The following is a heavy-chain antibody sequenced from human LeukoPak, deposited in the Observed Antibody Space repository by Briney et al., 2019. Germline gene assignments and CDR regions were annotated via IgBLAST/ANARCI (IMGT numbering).Heavy chain of an antibody. Sequence: SETLSLTCTVSGGSISSSSYYWGWIRQPPGKGLEWIGYIYYSGSTNYNPSLKSRVTISVDTSKNQFSLKLSSVTAADTAVYYCARVMGYCGGGSCAFDPWGQGTLVTVSS. D-gene: IGHD2-15*01. V-gene: IGHV4-61*05. CDR1: GGSISSSSYY. CDR3: ARVMGYCGGGSCAFDP. J-gene: IGHJ5*02. CDR2: IYYSGST.